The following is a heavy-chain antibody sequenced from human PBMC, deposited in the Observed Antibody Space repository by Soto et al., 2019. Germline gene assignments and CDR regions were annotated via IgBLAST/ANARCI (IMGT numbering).Heavy chain of an antibody. J-gene: IGHJ6*02. CDR2: IYHSGST. CDR1: GGSISSGGYS. Sequence: SETLSLTCAVSGGSISSGGYSWSWIRQPPGKGLEWIGYIYHSGSTYYNPSLKSRVTISVDRSKNQFSLKLSSVTAADTAVYYCARAVRYSYYGMDVWGQGTTVTVSS. V-gene: IGHV4-30-2*01. D-gene: IGHD3-10*01. CDR3: ARAVRYSYYGMDV.